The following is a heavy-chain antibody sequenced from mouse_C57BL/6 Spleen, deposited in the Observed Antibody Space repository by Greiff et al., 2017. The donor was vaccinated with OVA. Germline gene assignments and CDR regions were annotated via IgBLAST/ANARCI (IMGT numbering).Heavy chain of an antibody. D-gene: IGHD1-1*01. CDR1: GYTFTSYW. CDR2: INPSNGGT. Sequence: QVQLQQPGTELVKPGASVKLSCKASGYTFTSYWMHWVKQRPGQGLEWIGNINPSNGGTNYNEKFKSKATLTVDKSSSTAYLQLSSLTSEDSAVYYCARREAHYGSSYPGFAYWGQGTLVTVSA. CDR3: ARREAHYGSSYPGFAY. V-gene: IGHV1-53*01. J-gene: IGHJ3*01.